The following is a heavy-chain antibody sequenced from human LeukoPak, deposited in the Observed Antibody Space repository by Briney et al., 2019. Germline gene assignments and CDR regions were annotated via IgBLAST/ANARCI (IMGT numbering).Heavy chain of an antibody. CDR2: ISGSGGST. D-gene: IGHD6-19*01. Sequence: GGSLRLSCAASGFTFSSYAMSWVRQAPGKGLEWVSAISGSGGSTYYADSVKGRFTISRDNSKNTLYLQMNSLRAEDTAVYYCAKRKESSGWYFSWGAEYFQHWGQGTLVTVSS. J-gene: IGHJ1*01. V-gene: IGHV3-23*01. CDR1: GFTFSSYA. CDR3: AKRKESSGWYFSWGAEYFQH.